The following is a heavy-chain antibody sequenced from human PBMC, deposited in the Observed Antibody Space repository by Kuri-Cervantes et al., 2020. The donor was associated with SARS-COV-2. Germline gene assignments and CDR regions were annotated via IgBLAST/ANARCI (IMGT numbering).Heavy chain of an antibody. CDR3: ARAFLRGGSDY. D-gene: IGHD1-26*01. CDR1: GFTFSNYW. CDR2: TNTDGGST. Sequence: GESLKISCAASGFTFSNYWMHWVRQAPGKGLVWVSRTNTDGGSTSYADSVKGRFTISRDNAKNTLYLQMNSLRAEDTAVYYCARAFLRGGSDYWGQGTLVTVSS. V-gene: IGHV3-74*01. J-gene: IGHJ4*02.